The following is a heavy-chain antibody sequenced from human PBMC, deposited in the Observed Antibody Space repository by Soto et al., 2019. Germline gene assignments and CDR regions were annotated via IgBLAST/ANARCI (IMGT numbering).Heavy chain of an antibody. J-gene: IGHJ5*02. CDR3: ARGSHSSGWYNWFDP. Sequence: NPSETLSLTCTVSGGSISSYYWSWIRQPPGKGLEWIGYIYYSGSTNYNPSLKSRVTISVDMSKNQFSLKLSSVTAADTAVYYCARGSHSSGWYNWFDPWGQGTLVTVSS. V-gene: IGHV4-59*01. D-gene: IGHD6-19*01. CDR1: GGSISSYY. CDR2: IYYSGST.